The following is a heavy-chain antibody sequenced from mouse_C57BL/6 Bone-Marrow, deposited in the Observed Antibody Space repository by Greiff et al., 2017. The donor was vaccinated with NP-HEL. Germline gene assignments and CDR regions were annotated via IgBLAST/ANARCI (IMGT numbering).Heavy chain of an antibody. Sequence: QVRGKQVGAELAKPGASVKLSCKASGYTFTSYWMHWVKQRPGQGLEWIGYINPSSGYTKYNQKFKDKATLTADKSSSTAYMQLSSLTYEDSAVYYCARYRASTGTRAMDYWGQGTSVTVSS. CDR1: GYTFTSYW. CDR3: ARYRASTGTRAMDY. CDR2: INPSSGYT. D-gene: IGHD4-1*02. V-gene: IGHV1-7*01. J-gene: IGHJ4*01.